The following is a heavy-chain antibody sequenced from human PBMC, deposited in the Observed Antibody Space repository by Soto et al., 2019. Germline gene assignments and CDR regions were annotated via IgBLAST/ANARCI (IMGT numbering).Heavy chain of an antibody. Sequence: QVQLVESGGGVVQPGRSRRLSCAASGFTFSSYGMHWVRQAPGKGLEWVAVIGDDGSNKYYADSVKGRFTISRDNSKNTLYLQMNSLRAEDTAVYYCARDSNRAYFDYWGQGTLVTVSS. CDR3: ARDSNRAYFDY. CDR1: GFTFSSYG. J-gene: IGHJ4*02. D-gene: IGHD7-27*01. V-gene: IGHV3-33*01. CDR2: IGDDGSNK.